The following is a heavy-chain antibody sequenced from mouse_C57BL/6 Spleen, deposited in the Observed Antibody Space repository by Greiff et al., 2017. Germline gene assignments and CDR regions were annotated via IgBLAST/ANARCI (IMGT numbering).Heavy chain of an antibody. CDR3: ARLYDGCSPIAMEY. CDR2: ISSASSTI. V-gene: IGHV5-17*01. CDR1: GFTFSDYG. Sequence: DVMLVEPGGGLVKPGGSLKLSCAASGFTFSDYGMHWVRQAPEQGLEWVAYISSASSTINYADTVKGRFTLSRDNAKNTLFLQMTSLRSEDTAMFYCARLYDGCSPIAMEYWGQGTSVTVSS. D-gene: IGHD2-3*01. J-gene: IGHJ4*01.